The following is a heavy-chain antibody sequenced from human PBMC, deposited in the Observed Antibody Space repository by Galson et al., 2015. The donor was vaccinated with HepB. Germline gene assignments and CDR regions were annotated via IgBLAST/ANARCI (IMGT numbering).Heavy chain of an antibody. D-gene: IGHD3-16*01. CDR2: IKSKTDGGTT. V-gene: IGHV3-15*01. CDR3: TTDFFLLVEGGVGDAFDI. J-gene: IGHJ3*02. CDR1: GFTFSNAW. Sequence: SLRLSCAASGFTFSNAWMSWVRQAPGKGLEWVGRIKSKTDGGTTDYAAPVKGRFTISRDDSKNTLYLQMNSLKTEDTAVYYCTTDFFLLVEGGVGDAFDIWGQGTMVTVSS.